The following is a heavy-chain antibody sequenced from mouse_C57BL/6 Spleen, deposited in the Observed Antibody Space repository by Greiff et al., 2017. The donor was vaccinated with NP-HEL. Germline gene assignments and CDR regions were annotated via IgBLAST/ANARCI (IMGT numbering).Heavy chain of an antibody. V-gene: IGHV1-18*01. J-gene: IGHJ4*01. CDR1: GYTFTDYN. D-gene: IGHD2-4*01. CDR2: INPNNGGT. Sequence: EVKLQESGPELVKPGASVKIPCKASGYTFTDYNMDWVKQSHGKSLEWIGDINPNNGGTIYNQKFKGKATLTVDKSSSTAYMELRSLTSEDTAVYYCARSIYYDYDDAMDYWGQGTSVTVSS. CDR3: ARSIYYDYDDAMDY.